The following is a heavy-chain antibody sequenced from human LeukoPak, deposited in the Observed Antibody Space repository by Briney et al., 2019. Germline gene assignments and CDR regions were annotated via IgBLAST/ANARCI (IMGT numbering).Heavy chain of an antibody. CDR2: ISPSGGST. CDR3: ARDREYQLLFYAFDI. CDR1: GYTFTSNY. Sequence: GASVKVSCKAFGYTFTSNYMHWVRQAPGQGPEWMGVISPSGGSTTYAQKFQGRVTMTRDTSISTAYMELSRLRSDDTAVYYCARDREYQLLFYAFDIWGQGTMVTVSS. V-gene: IGHV1-2*02. J-gene: IGHJ3*02. D-gene: IGHD2-2*01.